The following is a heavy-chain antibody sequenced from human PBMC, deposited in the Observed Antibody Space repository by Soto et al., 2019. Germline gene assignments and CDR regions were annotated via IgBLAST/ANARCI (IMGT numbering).Heavy chain of an antibody. V-gene: IGHV3-73*01. Sequence: GGSLRLSCAASGFTFSGSAMHWVRQASGKGLEWVGRIRSKANSYATAYAASVKGRFTISRDDSKNTAYLQMNSLKTEDTAVYYCTTHRRSSGWYSSGMDVWGQGTTVTVSS. CDR1: GFTFSGSA. CDR3: TTHRRSSGWYSSGMDV. J-gene: IGHJ6*02. CDR2: IRSKANSYAT. D-gene: IGHD6-19*01.